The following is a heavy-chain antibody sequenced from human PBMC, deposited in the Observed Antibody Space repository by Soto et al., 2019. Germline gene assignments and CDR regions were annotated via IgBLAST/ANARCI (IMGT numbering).Heavy chain of an antibody. CDR1: GYTFTSYY. Sequence: ASVKVSCKASGYTFTSYYMHWVRQAPGQGLEWMGIINPSGGSTSYAQKFQGRVTMTRDTSTSTVYMELSSLRAEDKAVYYCARNLGIAVAVDWGQGTLVTVSS. V-gene: IGHV1-46*01. CDR3: ARNLGIAVAVD. D-gene: IGHD6-19*01. CDR2: INPSGGST. J-gene: IGHJ4*02.